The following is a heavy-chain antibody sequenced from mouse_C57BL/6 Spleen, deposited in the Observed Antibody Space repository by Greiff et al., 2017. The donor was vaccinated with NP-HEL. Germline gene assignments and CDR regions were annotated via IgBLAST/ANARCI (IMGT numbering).Heavy chain of an antibody. CDR3: ARSGYYGSSPHFDY. J-gene: IGHJ2*01. CDR1: GYAFSSYW. Sequence: QVQLKQSGAELVKPGASVKISCKASGYAFSSYWMNWVKQRPGKGLEWIGQIYPGDGDTNYNGKFKGKATLTADKSSNTAYMQLSSLTSEDSAVYFCARSGYYGSSPHFDYWGQGTTLTVSS. D-gene: IGHD1-1*01. V-gene: IGHV1-80*01. CDR2: IYPGDGDT.